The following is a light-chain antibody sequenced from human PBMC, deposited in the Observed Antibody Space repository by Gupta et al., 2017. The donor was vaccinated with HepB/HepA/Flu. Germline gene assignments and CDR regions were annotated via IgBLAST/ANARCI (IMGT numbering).Light chain of an antibody. CDR2: GTS. CDR1: QSVSSN. Sequence: EIVMTQSPATLSVSPGERATLSCRASQSVSSNLAWYQQKPGQAPRRLIYGTSARATGIPARFSGSGSGKEFTLTISSRQSEDFAIYYCQQYNNWPPLTFGGGTKVEI. CDR3: QQYNNWPPLT. V-gene: IGKV3-15*01. J-gene: IGKJ4*01.